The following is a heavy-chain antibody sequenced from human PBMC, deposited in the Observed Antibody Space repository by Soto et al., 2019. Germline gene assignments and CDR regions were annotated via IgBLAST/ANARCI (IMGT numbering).Heavy chain of an antibody. Sequence: ASVKVSCKVSGYTLTELSMHWVRQAPGKGLEWMGGFDPEDGETIYAQKFQGRVTMTEDTSTDTAYRELSSLRSEDTAVYYCATRTYYYDSTPGPAFDIWGQGTMVTVSS. V-gene: IGHV1-24*01. CDR1: GYTLTELS. J-gene: IGHJ3*02. CDR3: ATRTYYYDSTPGPAFDI. D-gene: IGHD3-22*01. CDR2: FDPEDGET.